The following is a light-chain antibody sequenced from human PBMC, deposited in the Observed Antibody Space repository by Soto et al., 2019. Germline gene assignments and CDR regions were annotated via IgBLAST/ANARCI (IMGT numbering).Light chain of an antibody. Sequence: EIVLTQSPATLSLSPGERATISCRASQSISSYLAWYQQKPDQAPRLLSYDASNRATGMPARFSGSGSGTDFTLTISSLEPEDFAVYYCQQRSTWPFTVGPGTKVDIK. V-gene: IGKV3-11*01. CDR2: DAS. CDR3: QQRSTWPFT. J-gene: IGKJ3*01. CDR1: QSISSY.